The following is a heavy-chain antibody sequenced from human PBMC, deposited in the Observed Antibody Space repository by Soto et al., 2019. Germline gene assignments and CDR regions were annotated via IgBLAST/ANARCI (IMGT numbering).Heavy chain of an antibody. CDR1: GGSISSSSYY. D-gene: IGHD2-15*01. J-gene: IGHJ4*02. CDR2: IYYSGST. V-gene: IGHV4-39*01. CDR3: ARPEPSGYCSGGSCYSYFDY. Sequence: SETLSLTCTVSGGSISSSSYYWAWIRQPPGKGLEWIGSIYYSGSTYYNPSLKSRVTISVDTSKNQFSLKLSSVTAADTAVYYCARPEPSGYCSGGSCYSYFDYWGQGTLVTVSS.